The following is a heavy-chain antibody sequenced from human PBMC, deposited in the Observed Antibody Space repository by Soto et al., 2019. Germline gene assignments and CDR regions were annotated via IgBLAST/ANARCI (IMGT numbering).Heavy chain of an antibody. CDR1: LYTSTSYD. Sequence: ASVKVSFKASLYTSTSYDINWVRQATGQGLEWMGWMNPNSGNTGYAQKFQGRVTMTRNTSISTAYMELSSLRSEDTAVYYCATRHSSGWYFYYYYGMDVWGQGTTVTVSS. V-gene: IGHV1-8*01. D-gene: IGHD6-19*01. CDR3: ATRHSSGWYFYYYYGMDV. CDR2: MNPNSGNT. J-gene: IGHJ6*02.